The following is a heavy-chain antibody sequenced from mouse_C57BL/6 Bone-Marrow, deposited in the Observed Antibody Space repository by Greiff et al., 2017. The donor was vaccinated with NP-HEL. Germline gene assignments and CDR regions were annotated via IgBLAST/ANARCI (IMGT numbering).Heavy chain of an antibody. V-gene: IGHV5-16*01. CDR3: AREPYYYGSSYWYFDV. D-gene: IGHD1-1*01. Sequence: EVKLMESEGGLVQPGSSMKLSCTASGFTFSDYYMAWVRQVPEKGLEWVANINYDGSSTYYLDSLKSRFIISSDNAKNILYLQMSSLKSEDTATYYCAREPYYYGSSYWYFDVWGTGTTVTVSS. CDR1: GFTFSDYY. CDR2: INYDGSST. J-gene: IGHJ1*03.